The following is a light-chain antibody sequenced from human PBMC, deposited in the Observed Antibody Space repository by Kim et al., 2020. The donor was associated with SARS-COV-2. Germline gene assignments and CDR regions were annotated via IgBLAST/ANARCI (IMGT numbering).Light chain of an antibody. CDR3: QQYAGSFT. J-gene: IGKJ4*01. V-gene: IGKV3-20*01. Sequence: PGKTATLPSRPSRNVISNYLAWYQQRPGQEPWLLVYETSTKATGNPDIFSGSGSGTDFTLTISRLDTEEFAVYFCQQYAGSFTFGGGTKVDIK. CDR2: ETS. CDR1: RNVISNY.